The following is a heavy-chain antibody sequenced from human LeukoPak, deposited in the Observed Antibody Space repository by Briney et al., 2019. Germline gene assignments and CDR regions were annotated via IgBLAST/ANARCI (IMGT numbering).Heavy chain of an antibody. D-gene: IGHD6-6*01. V-gene: IGHV3-23*01. J-gene: IGHJ4*02. CDR2: ISGSGISI. Sequence: LPGGSLRLSCAASGFTFSNYAMTWVRQAPGRGLEWVSTISGSGISIYYADSVKGRFTISRDNSKNTLYLQMNSLRAEDTAVYYCAKVRSSSSGPFDYWGQGTLVTVSS. CDR3: AKVRSSSSGPFDY. CDR1: GFTFSNYA.